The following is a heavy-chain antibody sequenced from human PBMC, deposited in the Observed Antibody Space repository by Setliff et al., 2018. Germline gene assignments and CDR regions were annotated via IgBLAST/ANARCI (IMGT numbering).Heavy chain of an antibody. J-gene: IGHJ5*02. CDR2: IYPGNADT. D-gene: IGHD2-21*01. V-gene: IGHV5-51*01. CDR1: GYSFTDYW. Sequence: TGESLTISCKGSGYSFTDYWIAWVRQTPGKGLEWMGTIYPGNADTRYSPSFQGQVTISTDTSINTAFLQWNNLKASDTAVYYCARRGERFFNWFDPWGQGTLVTVSS. CDR3: ARRGERFFNWFDP.